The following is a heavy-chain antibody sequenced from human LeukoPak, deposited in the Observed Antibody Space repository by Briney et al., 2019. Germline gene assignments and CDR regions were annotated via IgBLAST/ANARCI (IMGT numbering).Heavy chain of an antibody. CDR2: INHSGST. D-gene: IGHD3/OR15-3a*01. J-gene: IGHJ3*02. Sequence: SETLSLTCAVYGGSFSGYYWSWIRQPPGKGLEWIGEINHSGSTNYNPSLKSRVTISVDTSKNQFSLKLSSVTAADTAVYYCARIWSGCDAFDIWGQGTMVTVSS. CDR3: ARIWSGCDAFDI. V-gene: IGHV4-34*01. CDR1: GGSFSGYY.